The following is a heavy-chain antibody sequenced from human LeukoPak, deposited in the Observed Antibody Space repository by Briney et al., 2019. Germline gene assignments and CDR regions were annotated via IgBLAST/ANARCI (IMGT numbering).Heavy chain of an antibody. CDR3: AKDMPRITMVRGVIDY. D-gene: IGHD3-10*01. CDR1: GFTFSSYA. Sequence: GGSLRLSCAASGFTFSSYAMSWVRQAPGKGLEWVSAISGSGGSTYYADSVKGRFTISRDNSKNTLYLQMNSLRAEDTAVYYCAKDMPRITMVRGVIDYWGQGTLVTVSS. CDR2: ISGSGGST. V-gene: IGHV3-23*01. J-gene: IGHJ4*02.